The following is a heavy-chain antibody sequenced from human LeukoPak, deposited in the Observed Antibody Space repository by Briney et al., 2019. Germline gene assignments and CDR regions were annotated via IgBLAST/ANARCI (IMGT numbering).Heavy chain of an antibody. CDR1: GGSISSSSYY. J-gene: IGHJ4*02. V-gene: IGHV4-39*01. Sequence: PSETLSLTCTVSGGSISSSSYYWGWIRQPPGKGLEWIGSIYYSGSTYYNPSLKSRVTISVDTSKNQFSLKLSSVTAADTAVYYCARSTSSGWFPGPIDYWGQGTLVTVSS. CDR2: IYYSGST. CDR3: ARSTSSGWFPGPIDY. D-gene: IGHD6-19*01.